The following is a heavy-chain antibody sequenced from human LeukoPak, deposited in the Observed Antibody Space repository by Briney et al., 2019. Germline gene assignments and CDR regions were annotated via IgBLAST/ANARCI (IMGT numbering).Heavy chain of an antibody. D-gene: IGHD1-26*01. V-gene: IGHV3-33*06. J-gene: IGHJ4*02. CDR3: AKPTSGDGSFLIDY. Sequence: GGSLRLSCAASGFTFSSCGMHWVRQAPGKGLEWVAVIWYDGSYTYYAESVKGRFTISRDNSRNTLYLQMSSLRAEDTAVYYCAKPTSGDGSFLIDYWGQGTLVTVSS. CDR2: IWYDGSYT. CDR1: GFTFSSCG.